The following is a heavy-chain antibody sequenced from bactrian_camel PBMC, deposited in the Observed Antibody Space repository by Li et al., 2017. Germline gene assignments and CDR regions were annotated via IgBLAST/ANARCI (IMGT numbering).Heavy chain of an antibody. J-gene: IGHJ4*01. V-gene: IGHV3S53*01. CDR3: TTDESLGFHY. Sequence: HVQLVESGGGSVQAGGSLTLSCEASGNTYSTYCMAWYRQAPGKEREGVAAFDSEGTTRYGDSVKGRFIISRDNARNTLFLQMNGLKSEDTAVHYCTTDESLGFHYWGQGTQVT. CDR2: FDSEGTT. D-gene: IGHD1*01. CDR1: GNTYSTYC.